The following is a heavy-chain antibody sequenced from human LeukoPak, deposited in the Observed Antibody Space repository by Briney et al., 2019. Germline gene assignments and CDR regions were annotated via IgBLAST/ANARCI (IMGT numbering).Heavy chain of an antibody. J-gene: IGHJ4*02. V-gene: IGHV3-23*01. D-gene: IGHD3-10*01. CDR3: AKRGVVIRAVIIVGFHKEAYYFDY. Sequence: GGSLTLSCAVSRITLSNYGMSGVRQPPGKGPVWVAGISDGGGSRNYADSVKGRFTISRDNPKNTLYLQMNSLRTEDTAVYFCAKRGVVIRAVIIVGFHKEAYYFDYWGQGALVTVSS. CDR2: ISDGGGSR. CDR1: RITLSNYG.